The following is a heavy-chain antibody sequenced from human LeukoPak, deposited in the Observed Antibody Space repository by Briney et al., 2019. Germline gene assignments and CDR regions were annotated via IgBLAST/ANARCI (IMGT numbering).Heavy chain of an antibody. CDR3: ARDHLSSGSSPDYYYYYYMDV. V-gene: IGHV3-23*01. D-gene: IGHD6-19*01. CDR2: ISGGGGRT. CDR1: GFTFSSYA. J-gene: IGHJ6*03. Sequence: GGSLRLSCAASGFTFSSYAMNWVRQAPGKGLEWVSTISGGGGRTYYADSVKGRFTISRDNSKNTLYLQMNSLRAEDTAVYYCARDHLSSGSSPDYYYYYYMDVWGKGTTVTISS.